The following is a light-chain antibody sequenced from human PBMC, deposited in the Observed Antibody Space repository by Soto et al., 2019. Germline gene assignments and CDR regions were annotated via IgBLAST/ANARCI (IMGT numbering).Light chain of an antibody. Sequence: QTVVTQEPSLTVSPGGTVTLTCGSSTGAVYHAHYPHWLQQKPGQAPKTLIYDINNKPSWTPARFSGSLLGGKAALTLSDAQPEDEAEYYCLLFYNGPCVYGPGTKLTVL. V-gene: IGLV7-46*01. CDR3: LLFYNGPCV. CDR1: TGAVYHAHY. CDR2: DIN. J-gene: IGLJ1*01.